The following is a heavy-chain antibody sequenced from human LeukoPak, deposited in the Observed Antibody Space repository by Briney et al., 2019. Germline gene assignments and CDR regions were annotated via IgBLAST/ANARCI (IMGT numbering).Heavy chain of an antibody. V-gene: IGHV1-69*05. CDR1: GGTFSSYA. D-gene: IGHD2-2*01. CDR3: ARVAPRYCSSTSCYVSDY. CDR2: IIPIFGTA. J-gene: IGHJ4*02. Sequence: GASVKVSCKASGGTFSSYAISWVRQAPGQGLEWMGGIIPIFGTANYAQKFQGRVTMTRNTSISTAYMELSSLRSEDTAVYYCARVAPRYCSSTSCYVSDYWGQGTLVTVSS.